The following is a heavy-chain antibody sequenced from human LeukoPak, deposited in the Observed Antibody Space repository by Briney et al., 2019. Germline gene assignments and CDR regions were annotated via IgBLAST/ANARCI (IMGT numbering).Heavy chain of an antibody. CDR3: ARDRPAYYYDSSALGAFDI. V-gene: IGHV1-2*02. D-gene: IGHD3-22*01. Sequence: GASVKVSCKASGYTFTGYYMHWVRQAPGQGLEWMGWINPNSGGTNYAQKFQGRVTMTRDTSISTAYMELSSLRSEDTAVYYCARDRPAYYYDSSALGAFDIWGQGTMVTVSS. J-gene: IGHJ3*02. CDR2: INPNSGGT. CDR1: GYTFTGYY.